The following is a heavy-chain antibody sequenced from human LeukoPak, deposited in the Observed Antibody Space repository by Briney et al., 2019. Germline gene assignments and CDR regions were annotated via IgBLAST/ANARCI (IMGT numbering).Heavy chain of an antibody. CDR2: ISDAGSGT. D-gene: IGHD3-22*01. J-gene: IGHJ3*02. CDR3: AKGLGYYDNSGYCPEGVYI. Sequence: GGSLRLSCEASGFTFITYAMRWVRQAPGKGLEWVSVISDAGSGTYYADSVKGRFTISRDNSKNTLYLQMNSLRAEDTAVYYCAKGLGYYDNSGYCPEGVYIWGQGTTGTVSS. V-gene: IGHV3-23*01. CDR1: GFTFITYA.